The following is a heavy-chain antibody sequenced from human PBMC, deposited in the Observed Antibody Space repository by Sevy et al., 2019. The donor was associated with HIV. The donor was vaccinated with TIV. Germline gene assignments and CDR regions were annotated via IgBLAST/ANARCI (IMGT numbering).Heavy chain of an antibody. CDR1: GYTLTQLS. J-gene: IGHJ4*02. Sequence: ASVKVSCKVSGYTLTQLSMHWVRQAPGKGLEWMGSFDPEDGETIYAQKFQGRVTMTEDTSTDTAYMELSSMKSEDTAVFYCAITKDYYDSSGYPFDYWCQGPLLTSSS. V-gene: IGHV1-24*01. D-gene: IGHD3-22*01. CDR2: FDPEDGET. CDR3: AITKDYYDSSGYPFDY.